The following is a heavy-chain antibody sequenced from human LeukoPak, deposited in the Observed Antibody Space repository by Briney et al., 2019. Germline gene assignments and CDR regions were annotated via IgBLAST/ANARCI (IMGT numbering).Heavy chain of an antibody. CDR3: ARRSPNYYFDY. CDR2: ISSSNNYI. CDR1: GFTFSSYS. Sequence: GGSLRLSCAASGFTFSSYSMNWVRQAPGKGLEWVSSISSSNNYIYYADSVKGRFTISRDNAKNSLYLQMNSLRAEDTAVYYCARRSPNYYFDYWGQGTPVTVSS. V-gene: IGHV3-21*01. J-gene: IGHJ4*02.